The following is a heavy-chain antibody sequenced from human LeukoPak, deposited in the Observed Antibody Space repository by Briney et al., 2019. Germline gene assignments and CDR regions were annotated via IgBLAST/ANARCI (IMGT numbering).Heavy chain of an antibody. V-gene: IGHV3-30*04. CDR3: AKVGIHHYYDSSGYYH. CDR2: ISYDGSNE. D-gene: IGHD3-22*01. J-gene: IGHJ4*02. Sequence: HPGGSLRLSCAASGFTFSSYVMHWVRQAPGKGLEWVAIISYDGSNEYYADSVKGRFTISRDNSKNTLYLQMNSLRAEDTAVYYCAKVGIHHYYDSSGYYHWGQGTLVTVSS. CDR1: GFTFSSYV.